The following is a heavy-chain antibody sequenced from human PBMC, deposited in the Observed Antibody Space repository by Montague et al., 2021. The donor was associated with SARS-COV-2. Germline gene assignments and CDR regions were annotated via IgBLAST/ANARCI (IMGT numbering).Heavy chain of an antibody. V-gene: IGHV4-4*07. J-gene: IGHJ4*01. Sequence: SETLSLTCTVSGASISGYHWSWIRQPPGKALEWIGRIYPNGGTTXNPSLKSRLTMSVDTSERQFSLKMTSVTAADTAVYFCARGSEYYSHSFDYWGHGTLVTVSS. CDR2: IYPNGGT. CDR1: GASISGYH. CDR3: ARGSEYYSHSFDY. D-gene: IGHD2/OR15-2a*01.